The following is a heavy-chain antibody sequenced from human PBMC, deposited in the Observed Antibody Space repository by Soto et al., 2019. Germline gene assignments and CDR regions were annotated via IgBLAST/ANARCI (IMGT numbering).Heavy chain of an antibody. CDR2: IYHKGRS. CDR1: VGSISTGGFY. D-gene: IGHD2-15*01. V-gene: IGHV4-39*07. Sequence: CETLSLTCIVSVGSISTGGFYWGWVRRFPGKGLEWIGQIYHKGRSNYNPSLKSRVTLSIDKSKNQFFLNLTTVTAADTAVYYCARSQGVVPTHAFDPWGQGILVTVSS. CDR3: ARSQGVVPTHAFDP. J-gene: IGHJ5*02.